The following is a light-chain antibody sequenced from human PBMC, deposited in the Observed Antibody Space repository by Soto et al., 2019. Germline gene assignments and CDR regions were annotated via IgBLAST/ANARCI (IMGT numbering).Light chain of an antibody. CDR2: KVS. CDR1: QSLVTSDGNTY. Sequence: DVVMTQSPLSLPVTVGQPASISCRSSQSLVTSDGNTYLNWFHQRPGQSPRSLIYKVSNRDAGVPDRFSGSESGTDFTLKISRVEAEDVGIYYYMQATHWPYTFGQGTKLEIK. V-gene: IGKV2-30*01. CDR3: MQATHWPYT. J-gene: IGKJ2*01.